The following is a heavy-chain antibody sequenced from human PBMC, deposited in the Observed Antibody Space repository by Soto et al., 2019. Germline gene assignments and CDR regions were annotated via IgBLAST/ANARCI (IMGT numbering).Heavy chain of an antibody. J-gene: IGHJ2*01. CDR3: AKGLVYCGGDCYSHFDL. CDR2: ISYDGSNK. V-gene: IGHV3-30*18. Sequence: QVQLVESGGGVVQPGRSLRLSCAASGFTFSSYGMHWVRQAPGKGLEWVAVISYDGSNKYYADSVKGRFTISRDNSKNTLYLQMNSLRAEDTAVYYCAKGLVYCGGDCYSHFDLWGRGTLVTVSS. CDR1: GFTFSSYG. D-gene: IGHD2-21*02.